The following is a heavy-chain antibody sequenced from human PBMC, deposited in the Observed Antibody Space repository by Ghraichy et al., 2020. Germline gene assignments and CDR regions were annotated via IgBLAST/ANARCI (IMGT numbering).Heavy chain of an antibody. CDR2: IYYSGST. Sequence: SETLSLTCTVSGGSISSSSYYWGWIRQPPGKGLEWIGSIYYSGSTYYNPSLKSRVTISVDTSKNQFSLKLSSVTAADTAVYYCARHQSSGYDILTGYPMLRYFDYWGQGTLVTVSS. CDR3: ARHQSSGYDILTGYPMLRYFDY. CDR1: GGSISSSSYY. J-gene: IGHJ4*02. D-gene: IGHD3-9*01. V-gene: IGHV4-39*01.